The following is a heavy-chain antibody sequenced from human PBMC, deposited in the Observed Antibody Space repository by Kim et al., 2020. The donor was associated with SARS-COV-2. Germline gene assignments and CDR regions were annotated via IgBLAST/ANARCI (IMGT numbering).Heavy chain of an antibody. D-gene: IGHD6-19*01. CDR3: ARGHSSGWYWGY. CDR1: GGSFSGYY. Sequence: SETLSLTCAVYGGSFSGYYWSWIRQPPGKGLEWIGEINHSGSTNYNPSLKSRVTISVDTSKNQFSLKLSSVTAADTAVYYCARGHSSGWYWGYWGQGTLVTVSS. CDR2: INHSGST. V-gene: IGHV4-34*01. J-gene: IGHJ4*02.